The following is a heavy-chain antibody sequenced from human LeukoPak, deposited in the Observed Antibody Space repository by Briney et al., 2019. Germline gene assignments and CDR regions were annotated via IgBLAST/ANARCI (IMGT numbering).Heavy chain of an antibody. D-gene: IGHD6-13*01. CDR3: AKVVAAAVSYYFDY. J-gene: IGHJ4*02. CDR1: GFTFSSYA. CDR2: ISGSGGST. Sequence: GGSLRLSCAASGFTFSSYAMSWARQAPGKGLEWVSAISGSGGSTYYADSVKGRFTISRDNSKNTLYLQMNSLRAEDTAVYYCAKVVAAAVSYYFDYWGQGTLVTVSS. V-gene: IGHV3-23*01.